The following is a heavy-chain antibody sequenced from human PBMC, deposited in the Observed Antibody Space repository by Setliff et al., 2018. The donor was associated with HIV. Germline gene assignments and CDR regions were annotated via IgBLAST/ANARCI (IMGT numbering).Heavy chain of an antibody. CDR3: VRGALLAAFDFDH. J-gene: IGHJ4*01. D-gene: IGHD6-25*01. CDR1: GGTFSSYA. V-gene: IGHV1-18*01. CDR2: INGHNADT. Sequence: ASVKVSCKASGGTFSSYAITWVRQAPGQGLEWMGCINGHNADTNYSQRFHDRVTISTDTSANTAYMELTDLRSDDTAVYFCVRGALLAAFDFDHWGHGTLVTVSS.